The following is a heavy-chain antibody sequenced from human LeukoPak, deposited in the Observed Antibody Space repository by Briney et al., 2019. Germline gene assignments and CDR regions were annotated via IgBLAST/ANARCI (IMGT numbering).Heavy chain of an antibody. V-gene: IGHV3-30*02. CDR2: IRYDGSNK. D-gene: IGHD3-10*01. CDR1: GFTFSSYS. CDR3: AKTILWFGELSSQGDY. J-gene: IGHJ4*02. Sequence: GGSLRLSCAASGFTFSSYSMNWVRQAPGKGLEWVAFIRYDGSNKYYADSVKGRFTISRDNSKNTLYLQMNSLRAEDTAVYYCAKTILWFGELSSQGDYWGQGTLVTVSS.